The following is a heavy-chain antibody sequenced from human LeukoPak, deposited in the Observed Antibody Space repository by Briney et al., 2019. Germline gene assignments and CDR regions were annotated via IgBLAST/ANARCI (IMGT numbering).Heavy chain of an antibody. CDR1: GFTFSSYW. CDR2: INSDGSST. Sequence: PGGSLRLSCAASGFTFSSYWMHWVRQAPGKGLVWVSRINSDGSSTSYADSVKGRFTISRDNAKNTLYLQMNSLRAEDAAVYYCARDPFTMVRGAIDYWGQGTLVTVSS. J-gene: IGHJ4*02. D-gene: IGHD3-10*01. CDR3: ARDPFTMVRGAIDY. V-gene: IGHV3-74*01.